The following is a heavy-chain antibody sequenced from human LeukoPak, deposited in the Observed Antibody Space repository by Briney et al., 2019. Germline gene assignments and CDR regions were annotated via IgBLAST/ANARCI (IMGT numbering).Heavy chain of an antibody. CDR1: GFTFRSYS. J-gene: IGHJ6*02. CDR3: ARDNSVVGEHYHYGMDV. CDR2: ISSSSSYI. D-gene: IGHD1-26*01. Sequence: GGSLRLSCAASGFTFRSYSMNWVRQAPGKGLEWVSSISSSSSYIYYADSVKGRFTISRDNAKNSLYLQMNSLRAEDTAVYYCARDNSVVGEHYHYGMDVWGQGTTVTVSS. V-gene: IGHV3-21*01.